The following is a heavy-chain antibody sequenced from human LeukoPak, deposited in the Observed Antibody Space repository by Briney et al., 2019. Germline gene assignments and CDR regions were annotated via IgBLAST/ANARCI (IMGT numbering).Heavy chain of an antibody. CDR2: IIASSGAT. Sequence: PGGSLRLSCAASGFSFNNYAMSWVRQAPGKGLEWVSIIIASSGATFYADSVKGRFTFSRDTSKNTLYLQLNSLRLEDTAVYYCVKGGYDYIEVAYFDFWGQGTLVTVSS. CDR1: GFSFNNYA. V-gene: IGHV3-23*01. CDR3: VKGGYDYIEVAYFDF. J-gene: IGHJ4*02. D-gene: IGHD5-12*01.